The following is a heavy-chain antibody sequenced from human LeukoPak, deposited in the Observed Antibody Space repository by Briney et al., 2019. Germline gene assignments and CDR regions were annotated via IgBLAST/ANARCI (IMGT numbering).Heavy chain of an antibody. J-gene: IGHJ6*03. Sequence: ASVKVSCKASGGTFSSYGINWVRQAPGQGLEWMGRIIPTFRTANQAQKFQGRVTITTDESTSTAYMELSSLRSEDTAVYYCARDRHIAAAVYYYYMDVWGKGTPVTVSS. CDR1: GGTFSSYG. CDR2: IIPTFRTA. V-gene: IGHV1-69*05. D-gene: IGHD6-13*01. CDR3: ARDRHIAAAVYYYYMDV.